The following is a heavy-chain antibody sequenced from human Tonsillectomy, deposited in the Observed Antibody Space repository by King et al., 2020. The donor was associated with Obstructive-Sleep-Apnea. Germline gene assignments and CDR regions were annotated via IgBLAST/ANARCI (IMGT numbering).Heavy chain of an antibody. D-gene: IGHD3-22*01. CDR3: AREGPMMDSSGSFDY. V-gene: IGHV3-48*04. Sequence: VQLVESGGGLVQPGGSLRLSCAASGFTFSSYSMNWVRQAPGKGLEWVSYISSSSSTIYYAASVKGRFTISRDNAKNSLYLQMNSLRAEDTAVYYGAREGPMMDSSGSFDYWGQGTLVTVSS. CDR2: ISSSSSTI. CDR1: GFTFSSYS. J-gene: IGHJ4*02.